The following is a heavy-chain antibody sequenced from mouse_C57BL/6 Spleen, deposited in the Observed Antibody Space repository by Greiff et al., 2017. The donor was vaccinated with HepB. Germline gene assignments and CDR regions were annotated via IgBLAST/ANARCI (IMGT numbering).Heavy chain of an antibody. Sequence: QVQLQQSGPELVKPGASVKISCKASGYAFSSSWMNWVKQRPGKGLEWIGRIYPGDGDTNYNGKFKGKATLTADKSSSTAYMQLSSLTSEDSAVYFCARSGDYSTVGYFDVWGTGTTVTVSS. J-gene: IGHJ1*03. D-gene: IGHD1-1*01. CDR3: ARSGDYSTVGYFDV. CDR1: GYAFSSSW. V-gene: IGHV1-82*01. CDR2: IYPGDGDT.